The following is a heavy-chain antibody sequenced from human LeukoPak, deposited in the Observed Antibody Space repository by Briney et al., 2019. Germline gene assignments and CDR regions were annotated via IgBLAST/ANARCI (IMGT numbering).Heavy chain of an antibody. Sequence: GGSLRLSCAASGFTFRNHWMHWVRQAPGKGLVWVARINSDGSDTSHADSVEGRFTISRDNAKDTLYLRMNSLRVEDTAVYYCARNNWGIDYWGQGTLVAVSS. D-gene: IGHD7-27*01. CDR3: ARNNWGIDY. J-gene: IGHJ4*02. CDR1: GFTFRNHW. CDR2: INSDGSDT. V-gene: IGHV3-74*01.